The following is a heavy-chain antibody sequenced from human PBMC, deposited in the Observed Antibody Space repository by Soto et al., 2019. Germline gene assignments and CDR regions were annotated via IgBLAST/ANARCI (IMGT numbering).Heavy chain of an antibody. CDR3: GRLLFTGYVVL. J-gene: IGHJ2*01. Sequence: QLHLQESGPGLVEPSETLSLQCAVSGGSISSSSYYWGWLRQPPGKGLEWIGSIYYQGNTFINPSLRSRVTLSVDTSADQFSLRLNSVTAADTAVYYCGRLLFTGYVVLWGRGTPVVVSS. V-gene: IGHV4-39*01. CDR2: IYYQGNT. CDR1: GGSISSSSYY. D-gene: IGHD5-12*01.